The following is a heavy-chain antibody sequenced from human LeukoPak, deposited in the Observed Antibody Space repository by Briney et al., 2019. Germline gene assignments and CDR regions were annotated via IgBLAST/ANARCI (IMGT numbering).Heavy chain of an antibody. CDR2: ISGSGGST. CDR3: ASVVVVLPATAHDY. J-gene: IGHJ4*02. D-gene: IGHD2-15*01. CDR1: GFTFSSYA. Sequence: PGGSLRLSCAASGFTFSSYAMSWVRQAPGKGLEWVSAISGSGGSTYYGDSVKGRFTISRDNSKNTLYLQMNSLRAEDTAVYYCASVVVVLPATAHDYWGQGTLVTVSS. V-gene: IGHV3-23*01.